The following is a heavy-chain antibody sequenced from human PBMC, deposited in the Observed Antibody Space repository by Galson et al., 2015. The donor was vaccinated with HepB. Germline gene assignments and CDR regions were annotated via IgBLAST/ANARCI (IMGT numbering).Heavy chain of an antibody. Sequence: SLRLSCAATGFTFDDYSLHWVRQAPGMGLEWLAVLPYDGDNTYYADSVRGRFTVSRVNSNNTLYLQMTSLRVEDSAVYYCSRVWEKGRNTRWSNYYYGMDVWGQGTTVTVSS. D-gene: IGHD2-8*02. V-gene: IGHV3-30*02. CDR2: LPYDGDNT. CDR3: SRVWEKGRNTRWSNYYYGMDV. J-gene: IGHJ6*02. CDR1: GFTFDDYS.